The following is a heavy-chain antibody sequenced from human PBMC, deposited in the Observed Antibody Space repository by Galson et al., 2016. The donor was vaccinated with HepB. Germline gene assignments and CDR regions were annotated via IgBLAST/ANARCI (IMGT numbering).Heavy chain of an antibody. D-gene: IGHD3-3*01. Sequence: SLRLSCAASGFTFDDYAMHWVRQAPGKGLEWVSLIGGDGDSTYYADSVKGRFTISRDNSKNSLYLQMNSLRSEDTALYYCAKDHMSPITIFEVVIASGIKNYGMDVWGQGTTVTVSS. CDR2: IGGDGDST. J-gene: IGHJ6*02. CDR3: AKDHMSPITIFEVVIASGIKNYGMDV. CDR1: GFTFDDYA. V-gene: IGHV3-43*02.